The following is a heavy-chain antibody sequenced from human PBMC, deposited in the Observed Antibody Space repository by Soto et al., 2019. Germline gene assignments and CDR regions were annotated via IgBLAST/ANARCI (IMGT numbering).Heavy chain of an antibody. V-gene: IGHV4-4*02. D-gene: IGHD2-15*01. Sequence: QVQLQESGPGLVKPSGTLSLTCAVSGGSISSSNWWSWVRQPPGKGLEWIGEIYHSGSTNYNPSLKSRVTISVDKSKNQFSLKLSSVTAADTAVYYCAREPLHHCSGGSCYSGAFDIWGQGTMVTVSS. CDR3: AREPLHHCSGGSCYSGAFDI. J-gene: IGHJ3*02. CDR2: IYHSGST. CDR1: GGSISSSNW.